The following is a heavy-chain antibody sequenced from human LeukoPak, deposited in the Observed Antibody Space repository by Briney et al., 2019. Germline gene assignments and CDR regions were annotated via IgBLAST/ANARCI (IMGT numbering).Heavy chain of an antibody. CDR1: GGTFSSYA. J-gene: IGHJ6*03. CDR2: IILIFGTA. Sequence: GASVKVSCKASGGTFSSYAISWVRQAPGQGLEWMGGIILIFGTANYAQKFQGRVTITADESTSTAYMELSRLRSEDTAVYYCARSYYGSGTYYRGYYYMDVWGKGTTVTISS. CDR3: ARSYYGSGTYYRGYYYMDV. D-gene: IGHD3-10*01. V-gene: IGHV1-69*13.